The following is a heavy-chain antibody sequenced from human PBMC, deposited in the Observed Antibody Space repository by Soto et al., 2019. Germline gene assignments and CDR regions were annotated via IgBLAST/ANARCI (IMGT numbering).Heavy chain of an antibody. CDR3: TSGSYYRGDYFDY. D-gene: IGHD1-26*01. J-gene: IGHJ4*02. V-gene: IGHV3-73*02. Sequence: EVQLVESGGGLVQPGGSLKLSCAASGFTFSGSAMHWVRQASGQGLEWVGRIRSKANSYATAYAASVKGRFTISRDDSKNTEYLQMNSLKTEHTAVDYCTSGSYYRGDYFDYWGQGTLVTVSS. CDR1: GFTFSGSA. CDR2: IRSKANSYAT.